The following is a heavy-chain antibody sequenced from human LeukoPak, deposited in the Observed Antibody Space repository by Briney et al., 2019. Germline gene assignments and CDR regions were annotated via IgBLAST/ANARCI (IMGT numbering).Heavy chain of an antibody. CDR1: GFTFSSYA. CDR3: AKDPGTFYYYYGMDV. J-gene: IGHJ6*02. V-gene: IGHV3-23*01. CDR2: ISGSGGST. Sequence: GGSLRLSCAASGFTFSSYAMSWVRQAPGKGLEWVSAISGSGGSTYYADSVKGRFTISRDNSKNTLYLQMNSLTAEDTAVHYCAKDPGTFYYYYGMDVWGQGTTVTVSS. D-gene: IGHD3-10*01.